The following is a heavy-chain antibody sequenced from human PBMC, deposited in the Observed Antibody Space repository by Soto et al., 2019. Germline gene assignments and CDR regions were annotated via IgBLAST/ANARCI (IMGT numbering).Heavy chain of an antibody. V-gene: IGHV3-21*01. CDR1: GFTFSSYN. CDR3: ARASSSWYYFDY. D-gene: IGHD6-13*01. Sequence: GGSLRLSCAASGFTFSSYNMNWVRQAPGKGLEWVSFISSSSYIYYADSVKGRFIISRDNAKNSLYLQMNTLRAEDTAVYYCARASSSWYYFDYWGQGTLVTVSS. CDR2: ISSSSYI. J-gene: IGHJ4*02.